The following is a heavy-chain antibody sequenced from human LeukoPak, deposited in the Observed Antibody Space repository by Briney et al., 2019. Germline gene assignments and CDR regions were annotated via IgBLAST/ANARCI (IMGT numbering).Heavy chain of an antibody. CDR2: IYTSGST. V-gene: IGHV4-61*02. CDR3: ARAYYRAFDI. J-gene: IGHJ3*02. Sequence: SETLSLTCTVSGGSISSGRYYWSWIRQPAGKGLEWTGRIYTSGSTNYSPSLKSRVTISVDTSKNQFSLRLNSVTAADTAVYYCARAYYRAFDIWGQGTMVTVSS. CDR1: GGSISSGRYY. D-gene: IGHD1-26*01.